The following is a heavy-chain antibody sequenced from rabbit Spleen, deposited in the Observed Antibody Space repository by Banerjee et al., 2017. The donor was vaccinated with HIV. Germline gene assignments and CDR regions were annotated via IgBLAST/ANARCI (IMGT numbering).Heavy chain of an antibody. CDR2: IYAGNSGDT. CDR1: GVSFSSRYY. J-gene: IGHJ4*01. D-gene: IGHD4-1*01. CDR3: AKEAYSTAWDTL. Sequence: QSLEESGGDLVKPGASLTLTCTASGVSFSSRYYMCWVRQAPGKGLEWIACIYAGNSGDTYYASWAKGRFTISKTSSTTVTLQMTSLTGADTATYFCAKEAYSTAWDTLWGPGTLVTV. V-gene: IGHV1S40*01.